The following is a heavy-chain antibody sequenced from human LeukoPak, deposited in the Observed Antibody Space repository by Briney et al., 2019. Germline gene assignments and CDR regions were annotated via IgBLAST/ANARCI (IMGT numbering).Heavy chain of an antibody. CDR1: GGSISSSGYY. CDR3: ARHRYYYRSGSYYGAPYCIDV. CDR2: IYYSGST. D-gene: IGHD3-10*01. Sequence: SETLSLTCIVSGGSISSSGYYWGWIRQPPGKGLEWIGSIYYSGSTYYNPSLKSRVTISVETAKNQFSLKLRSVKGADTAVYYCARHRYYYRSGSYYGAPYCIDVWGKGTTVTISS. J-gene: IGHJ6*03. V-gene: IGHV4-39*01.